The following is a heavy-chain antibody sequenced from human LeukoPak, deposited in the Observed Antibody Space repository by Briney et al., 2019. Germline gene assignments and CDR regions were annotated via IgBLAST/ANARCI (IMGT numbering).Heavy chain of an antibody. Sequence: GGSLRLSCAASGFPFSSYAMRCARPPPGKGLEWISDIRGSDDHTYYADSVKGRFTISRYISKNTLYLPMNSLRGEDTAVYYCAKPGNGCSGGSCYYFCYWGQGTLVTVAS. J-gene: IGHJ4*02. D-gene: IGHD2-15*01. CDR1: GFPFSSYA. CDR3: AKPGNGCSGGSCYYFCY. V-gene: IGHV3-23*01. CDR2: IRGSDDHT.